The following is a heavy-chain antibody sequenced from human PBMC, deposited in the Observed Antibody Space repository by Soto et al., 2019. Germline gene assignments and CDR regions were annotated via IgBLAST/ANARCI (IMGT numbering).Heavy chain of an antibody. CDR1: GYTFSSRG. CDR3: VREAGDYDWYLDL. CDR2: ISPHNAKT. J-gene: IGHJ2*01. D-gene: IGHD4-17*01. Sequence: QAQLVQSGPEVKEPGASVKVSCKASGYTFSSRGIYWVRQAPGQGLEWMGWISPHNAKTHYAQSLQGRVTLTTDTSTSTAYMDLRSLRSDDTAVYYCVREAGDYDWYLDLWGRGTPVTVSS. V-gene: IGHV1-18*01.